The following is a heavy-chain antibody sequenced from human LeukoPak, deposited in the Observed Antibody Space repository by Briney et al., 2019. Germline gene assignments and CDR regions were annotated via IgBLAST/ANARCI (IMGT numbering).Heavy chain of an antibody. D-gene: IGHD2-2*01. CDR1: GFTFSSYW. Sequence: GSLRLSCAASGFTFSSYWMSWVRQSPGKGLEGIGTIYYSGTPYFNPSLKSRVTMSVDTSKNQFSLKVNSVTAADTAVYFCARSTRLWYFDLWGRGTLVTVSS. J-gene: IGHJ2*01. V-gene: IGHV4-59*04. CDR3: ARSTRLWYFDL. CDR2: IYYSGTP.